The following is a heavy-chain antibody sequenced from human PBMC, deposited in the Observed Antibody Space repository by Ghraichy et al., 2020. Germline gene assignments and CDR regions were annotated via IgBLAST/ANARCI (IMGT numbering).Heavy chain of an antibody. CDR1: GFTFSSYG. Sequence: GESLNISCAASGFTFSSYGMHWVRQAPGTGLEWVAIIWYDGSNKYYVDSVKGRFTISRDNSKNTLYLQMNSLRAEDTAVYYCARDKFYGGNRTFDYWGQGTQVTVSS. CDR3: ARDKFYGGNRTFDY. J-gene: IGHJ4*02. V-gene: IGHV3-33*01. D-gene: IGHD4-23*01. CDR2: IWYDGSNK.